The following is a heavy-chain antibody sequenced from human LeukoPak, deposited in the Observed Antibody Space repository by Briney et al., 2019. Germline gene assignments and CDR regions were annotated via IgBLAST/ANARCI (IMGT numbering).Heavy chain of an antibody. V-gene: IGHV1-2*02. CDR1: GYTFTDYY. D-gene: IGHD3-3*01. CDR2: IHPNSGGT. J-gene: IGHJ3*02. CDR3: AIEHVGTFRFGAFDI. Sequence: ASVKVSCKASGYTFTDYYMFWVRQAPGQGLEWVGWIHPNSGGTNYAQKFQGRVTMTRDTSISTAYMELSSLRSEDTAVYYCAIEHVGTFRFGAFDIWGQGTMVTVSS.